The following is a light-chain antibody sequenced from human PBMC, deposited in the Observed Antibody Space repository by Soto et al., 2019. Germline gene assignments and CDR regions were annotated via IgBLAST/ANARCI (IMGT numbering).Light chain of an antibody. V-gene: IGKV3D-15*01. CDR1: QSVSSN. CDR2: DAS. Sequence: EIVMTQSPATLPVSPGERATLSCRASQSVSSNLAWYQQKPGQAPRLLIFDASTRATGIPARFSGSGSGTEFTLTISSLQSEDFAIYYCQQYNTWPPITFGQGTRLEIE. CDR3: QQYNTWPPIT. J-gene: IGKJ5*01.